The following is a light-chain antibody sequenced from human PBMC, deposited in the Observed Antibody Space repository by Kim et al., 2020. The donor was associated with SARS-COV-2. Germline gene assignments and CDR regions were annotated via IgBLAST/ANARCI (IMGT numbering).Light chain of an antibody. CDR1: QYVDSSD. CDR3: QQYGRPPLT. Sequence: LSTGERAIPSCRPSQYVDSSDLVWYQQKPGQAPRLLISASSRRASGIPDRFSGSGYGTDFTLTISRLEPEDFAVYFCQQYGRPPLTFGGGTKLEI. CDR2: ASS. V-gene: IGKV3-20*01. J-gene: IGKJ4*01.